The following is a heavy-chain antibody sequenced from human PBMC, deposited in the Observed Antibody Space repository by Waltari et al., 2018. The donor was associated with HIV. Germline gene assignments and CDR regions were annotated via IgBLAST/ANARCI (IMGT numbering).Heavy chain of an antibody. CDR3: ARDPRALIIVTTFSYGVDV. CDR2: ISYDGNNI. V-gene: IGHV3-30*07. CDR1: GFTFSSYA. D-gene: IGHD3-22*01. Sequence: QVQLVEPGGGVVQPGRSLRRSCAASGFTFSSYAMHWVRQAPGKGLEWVAVISYDGNNIEYADSVKGRFTISRDNSKNTLYLQMNSLRAEDTALYYCARDPRALIIVTTFSYGVDVWGQGTAVTVSS. J-gene: IGHJ6*02.